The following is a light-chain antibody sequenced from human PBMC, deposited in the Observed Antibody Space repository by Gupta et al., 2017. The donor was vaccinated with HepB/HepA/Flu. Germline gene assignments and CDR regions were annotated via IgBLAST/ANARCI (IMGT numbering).Light chain of an antibody. CDR3: SSFTSTSSLAV. V-gene: IGLV2-14*01. J-gene: IGLJ2*01. CDR1: SSDV. Sequence: QPASVSGSPGQSITISCTGTSSDVSWYQQHPGKAPKLMIYAASNRPARVSYRFSGSKSGDTASLTISGLQAEDEADYYCSSFTSTSSLAVFGGGTKVTVL. CDR2: AAS.